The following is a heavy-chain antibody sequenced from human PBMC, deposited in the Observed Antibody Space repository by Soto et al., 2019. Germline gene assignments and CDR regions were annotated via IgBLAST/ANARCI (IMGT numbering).Heavy chain of an antibody. CDR2: ISGSGGST. Sequence: EVQLLESGGGLVQPGGSLRLSCAASGFTFSSYAMSWVRQAPGKGLEWVSAISGSGGSTYYAASVKGRFTISRDNSKNTRYLQMNSLRAEDTAVYYCARLTGRGWFDPWGQGTLVTVSS. V-gene: IGHV3-23*01. CDR3: ARLTGRGWFDP. CDR1: GFTFSSYA. D-gene: IGHD1-20*01. J-gene: IGHJ5*02.